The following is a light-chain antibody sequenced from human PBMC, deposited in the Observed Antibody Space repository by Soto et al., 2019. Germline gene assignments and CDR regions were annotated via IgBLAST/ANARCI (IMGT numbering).Light chain of an antibody. CDR1: SSDVGGYNY. J-gene: IGLJ1*01. Sequence: QSALTQPASVSGSPGQSITISCTGTSSDVGGYNYVSWYQQHPGKAPKLMIYEVSNRPSGVSNRFSGSKSGNTASLTISGLHAEDEADYYCSSYTSSSNPYVLGTGTKLTVL. CDR2: EVS. CDR3: SSYTSSSNPYV. V-gene: IGLV2-14*01.